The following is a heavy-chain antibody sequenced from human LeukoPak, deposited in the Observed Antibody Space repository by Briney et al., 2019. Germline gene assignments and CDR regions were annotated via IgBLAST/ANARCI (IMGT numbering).Heavy chain of an antibody. V-gene: IGHV3-30*02. J-gene: IGHJ4*02. D-gene: IGHD2-15*01. Sequence: GGSLRLSCAASGFTFSSYGMHWVRQAPGKGLEWVAVILSDGSKEFYTDPVKGRFTISRDNSKNTLYLQMNSLRAEDTAVYYCAKDPPSPRYCSGGSCYSPPEYWGQGTLVTVSS. CDR1: GFTFSSYG. CDR3: AKDPPSPRYCSGGSCYSPPEY. CDR2: ILSDGSKE.